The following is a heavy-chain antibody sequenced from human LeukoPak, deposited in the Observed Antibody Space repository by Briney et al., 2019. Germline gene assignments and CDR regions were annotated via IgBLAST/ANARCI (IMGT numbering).Heavy chain of an antibody. D-gene: IGHD4-17*01. J-gene: IGHJ6*02. V-gene: IGHV1-18*01. CDR1: GYTFTSYG. CDR3: ARVGTTVTTFYYYYYGMDV. Sequence: GASVKVSCNASGYTFTSYGISWVRQAPGQGLEWMGWISAYNGNTNYAQKLQGRVTMTTDTSTSTAYMELRSLRSDDTAVYYCARVGTTVTTFYYYYYGMDVWGQGTTVTVSS. CDR2: ISAYNGNT.